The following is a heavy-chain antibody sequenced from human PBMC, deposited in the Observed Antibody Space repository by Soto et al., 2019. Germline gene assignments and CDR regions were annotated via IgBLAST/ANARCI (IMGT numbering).Heavy chain of an antibody. Sequence: GGSLRLSCAASGFTFISYGMHWVREAPGKGLEWVALISYDGSNKYYADSVKGRFTISRDNSKNTLSLQVSSLRPEDTAVYYCAKDRDSSGWFSGYYYGVDVWGQGTTVTVSS. CDR1: GFTFISYG. CDR3: AKDRDSSGWFSGYYYGVDV. CDR2: ISYDGSNK. D-gene: IGHD6-19*01. V-gene: IGHV3-30*18. J-gene: IGHJ6*02.